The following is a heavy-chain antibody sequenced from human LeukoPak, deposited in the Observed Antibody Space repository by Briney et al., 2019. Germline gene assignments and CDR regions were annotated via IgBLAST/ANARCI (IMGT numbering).Heavy chain of an antibody. Sequence: GGSLRLSCAASGFTFSSYGMHWVRQAPGKGLEWVAVISYDGSNKYYADSVKGRFTISRDNSKNTLYLQMNSLRAEDTAVYYCASGSVYYGSGTYYNWFDPWGQGTLVTVSS. D-gene: IGHD3-10*01. CDR2: ISYDGSNK. J-gene: IGHJ5*02. CDR3: ASGSVYYGSGTYYNWFDP. V-gene: IGHV3-30*03. CDR1: GFTFSSYG.